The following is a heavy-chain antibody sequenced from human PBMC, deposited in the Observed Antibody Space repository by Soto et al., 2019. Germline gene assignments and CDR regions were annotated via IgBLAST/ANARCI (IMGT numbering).Heavy chain of an antibody. CDR2: ISAHNGNT. Sequence: QVHLVQSGAEVKKPGASVRVCCKASGYTFTSYGITWVRQAPGQGLEWMGWISAHNGNTDYAQKLQGRVIVTRDTSTSTAYMELRSLRSDDTAVYYCARGRYWDYWGQGALVTVSS. CDR3: ARGRYWDY. D-gene: IGHD2-8*02. CDR1: GYTFTSYG. J-gene: IGHJ4*02. V-gene: IGHV1-18*01.